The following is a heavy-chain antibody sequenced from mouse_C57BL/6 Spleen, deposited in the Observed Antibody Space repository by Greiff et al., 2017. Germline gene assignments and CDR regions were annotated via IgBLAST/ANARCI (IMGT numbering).Heavy chain of an antibody. D-gene: IGHD3-2*02. CDR2: ISDGGSYT. J-gene: IGHJ3*01. CDR1: GFTFSSYA. V-gene: IGHV5-4*01. Sequence: EVNLVESGGGLVKPGGSLKLSCAASGFTFSSYAMSWVRQTPEKRLEWVATISDGGSYTYYPDNVKGRFTISRDNAKNNLYLQMSHLKSEDTAMYYCARDRAQASLAYWGQGTLVTVSA. CDR3: ARDRAQASLAY.